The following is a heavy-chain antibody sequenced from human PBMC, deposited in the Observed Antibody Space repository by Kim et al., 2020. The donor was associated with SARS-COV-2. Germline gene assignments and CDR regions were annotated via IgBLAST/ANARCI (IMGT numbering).Heavy chain of an antibody. CDR3: AREKRTAAIALYYYYMDV. J-gene: IGHJ6*03. D-gene: IGHD2-2*02. V-gene: IGHV3-11*04. Sequence: KDRFTLSRDNAKTSLYLQMNSLRAEDTAVYYCAREKRTAAIALYYYYMDVWGKGTTVTVSS.